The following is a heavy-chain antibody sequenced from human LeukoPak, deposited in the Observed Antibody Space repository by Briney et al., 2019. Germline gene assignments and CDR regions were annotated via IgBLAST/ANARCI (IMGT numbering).Heavy chain of an antibody. CDR3: ARAYSSSWYWNWFDP. V-gene: IGHV4-38-2*02. CDR2: IYNSGST. J-gene: IGHJ5*02. Sequence: SETLSLTCTVSGYSISSGYYWGWIRQAPGKGLEWIGSIYNSGSTYYNPSLKSRVTISVDMSKNQFSLKMNSVTAADTAVYYCARAYSSSWYWNWFDPWGQGTLVTVSS. D-gene: IGHD6-13*01. CDR1: GYSISSGYY.